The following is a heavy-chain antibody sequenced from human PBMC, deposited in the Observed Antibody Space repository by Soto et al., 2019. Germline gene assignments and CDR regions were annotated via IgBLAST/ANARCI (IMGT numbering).Heavy chain of an antibody. CDR3: ARDEMATKGTDY. V-gene: IGHV4-31*02. J-gene: IGHJ4*02. Sequence: SETLSLTXTVSGGSVSSGTYYWSWIRQHPGKGLEWIGYIYYSGSTYYNPSLKSRVTISVDTSKNQFSLKLSSVTAADTAVYYCARDEMATKGTDYWGQGTLVTVSS. CDR1: GGSVSSGTYY. CDR2: IYYSGST. D-gene: IGHD5-12*01.